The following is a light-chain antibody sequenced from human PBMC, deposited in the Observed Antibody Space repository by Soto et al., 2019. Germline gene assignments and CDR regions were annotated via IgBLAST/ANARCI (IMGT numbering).Light chain of an antibody. CDR3: ATWDDSLHGGV. CDR1: TSNIESNT. V-gene: IGLV1-44*01. CDR2: RNN. Sequence: QSVLTQPPSASGTPGQRVTISCSGRTSNIESNTVNWYQQLPGMAPKLLIYRNNQRPSGVPXXXXGSKSGTSAALAISGLXSEDXXXXXXATWDDSLHGGVFGGGTQLTV. J-gene: IGLJ7*01.